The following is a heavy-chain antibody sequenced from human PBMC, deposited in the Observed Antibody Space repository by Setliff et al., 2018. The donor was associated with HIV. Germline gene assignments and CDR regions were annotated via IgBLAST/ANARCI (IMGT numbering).Heavy chain of an antibody. V-gene: IGHV4-59*11. CDR1: GGSISSHY. CDR3: ARDDTNFFDY. CDR2: ISSGGGT. Sequence: SETLSLTCTVSGGSISSHYWSWIRQPPLKGLEWIGYISSGGGTYYNPSLKSRVSISVDTSKNQFSLDLRSVTAADTAIYYCARDDTNFFDYWGQGALVTVSS. J-gene: IGHJ4*02.